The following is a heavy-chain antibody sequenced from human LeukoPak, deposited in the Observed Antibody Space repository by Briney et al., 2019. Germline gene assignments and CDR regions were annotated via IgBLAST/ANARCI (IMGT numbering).Heavy chain of an antibody. CDR3: ARDHGDYANLYYGMDV. CDR2: IYYSGST. D-gene: IGHD4-17*01. J-gene: IGHJ6*02. Sequence: SETLSLTCTVSGGSISSSSYYWGWIRQPPGTGLEWIGSIYYSGSTYYNPSLKSRVTISVDTSKNQFSLKLSSVTAADTAVYYCARDHGDYANLYYGMDVWGQGTTVTVSS. CDR1: GGSISSSSYY. V-gene: IGHV4-39*07.